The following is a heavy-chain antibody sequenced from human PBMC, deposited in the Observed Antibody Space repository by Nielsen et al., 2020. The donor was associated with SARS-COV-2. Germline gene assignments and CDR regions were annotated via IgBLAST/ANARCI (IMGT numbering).Heavy chain of an antibody. V-gene: IGHV3-33*08. CDR2: IGYDEGNE. D-gene: IGHD6-19*01. J-gene: IGHJ4*02. CDR3: ARDGSGGWGVFDY. CDR1: GFTFSSFG. Sequence: GESLKISCAASGFTFSSFGMHWVRQAPGKGLEWLAVIGYDEGNEHYADSVKGRFTISRDNSKNTLYLQMNSLRVEDTAVYYCARDGSGGWGVFDYWDQGILVTVSS.